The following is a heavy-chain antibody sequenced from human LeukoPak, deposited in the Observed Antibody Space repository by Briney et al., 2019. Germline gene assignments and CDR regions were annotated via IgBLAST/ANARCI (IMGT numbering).Heavy chain of an antibody. CDR3: ARGEVATIRFFDY. J-gene: IGHJ4*02. CDR2: ISYSGST. V-gene: IGHV4-59*01. CDR1: GVSISSYY. D-gene: IGHD5-12*01. Sequence: SETLSLTCTVSGVSISSYYWSWIRQPPGKGLEWIGYISYSGSTNYNPSLKSRVTISSDTSKNQFSLKLSSVTAADTAVYYCARGEVATIRFFDYWGQGTLVSVSS.